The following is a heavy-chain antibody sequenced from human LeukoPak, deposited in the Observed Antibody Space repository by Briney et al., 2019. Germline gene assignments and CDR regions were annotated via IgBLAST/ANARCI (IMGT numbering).Heavy chain of an antibody. Sequence: GGSLRLSCAASGFTFSSYEMNWVRQAPGKRLEWVSYISSSGSTIYYADSVKGRFTISRDNAKNSLYLQMNSLRAEDTAVYYCAREGYSSGLGFQHWGQGTLVTVSS. CDR3: AREGYSSGLGFQH. J-gene: IGHJ1*01. CDR2: ISSSGSTI. V-gene: IGHV3-48*03. CDR1: GFTFSSYE. D-gene: IGHD6-19*01.